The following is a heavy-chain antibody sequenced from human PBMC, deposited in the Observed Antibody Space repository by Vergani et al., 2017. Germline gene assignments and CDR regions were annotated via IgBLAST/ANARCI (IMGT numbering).Heavy chain of an antibody. CDR2: IIPILGIA. Sequence: QVQLVQSGAEVKKPGSSVKVSCKASGGTFSSYAISWVRQAPGQGLEWMGRIIPILGIANYAQKFQGRVTITADESTSTAYMELSSLRSEDTAVYYCAREPYCGGDCYSGGTYYGMDVWGQGTTVTVSS. V-gene: IGHV1-69*04. D-gene: IGHD2-21*02. CDR1: GGTFSSYA. J-gene: IGHJ6*02. CDR3: AREPYCGGDCYSGGTYYGMDV.